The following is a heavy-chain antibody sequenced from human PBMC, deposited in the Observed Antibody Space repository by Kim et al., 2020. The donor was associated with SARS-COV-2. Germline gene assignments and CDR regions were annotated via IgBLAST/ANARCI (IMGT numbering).Heavy chain of an antibody. V-gene: IGHV3-66*02. CDR2: TYIDGLT. J-gene: IGHJ4*02. CDR3: ARRHGTGPFFDY. D-gene: IGHD3-10*01. Sequence: GGSLRLSCAASEVTVSSNYMSWVRQVPGKGLEWVSTTYIDGLTYYADSVRGRFTVSRDTSKNTLYLQMNSLRPDDTPVYYCARRHGTGPFFDYWGQGTLVTVSS. CDR1: EVTVSSNY.